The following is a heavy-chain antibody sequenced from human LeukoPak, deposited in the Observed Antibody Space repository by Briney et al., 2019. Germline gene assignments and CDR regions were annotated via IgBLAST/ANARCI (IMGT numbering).Heavy chain of an antibody. D-gene: IGHD3-16*01. J-gene: IGHJ4*02. CDR1: DDSITMYY. V-gene: IGHV4-59*01. CDR2: VDHTGST. CDR3: ARDSGDYVWVG. Sequence: SETLSLTCSVSDDSITMYYWTWIRQPPGKGLEWIGYVDHTGSTNFNPSLNGRVSISRDTTKNLFSLRLRSVTAADTAVYFCARDSGDYVWVGWGRGTLVTVSS.